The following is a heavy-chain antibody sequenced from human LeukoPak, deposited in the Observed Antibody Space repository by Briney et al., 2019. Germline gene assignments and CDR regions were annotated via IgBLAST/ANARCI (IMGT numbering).Heavy chain of an antibody. CDR2: ISGTGATT. CDR3: ARDRGSGYYLGDAFDM. Sequence: GGSLRLSCAASGFIFNNYAMSWVRQAPGKGLEWVSSISGTGATTYYADSVKGRFTISRDNSKNTLYLQMNSLTAEDTAVYYCARDRGSGYYLGDAFDMWGQGTMVTVSS. V-gene: IGHV3-23*01. CDR1: GFIFNNYA. D-gene: IGHD3-22*01. J-gene: IGHJ3*02.